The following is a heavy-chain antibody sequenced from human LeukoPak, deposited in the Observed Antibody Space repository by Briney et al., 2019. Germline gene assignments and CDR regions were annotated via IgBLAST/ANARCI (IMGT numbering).Heavy chain of an antibody. CDR1: GFTFSRYA. J-gene: IGHJ4*02. D-gene: IGHD6-19*01. V-gene: IGHV3-23*01. CDR2: IRGSVDTT. CDR3: AKDRPYVAVAGNFDY. Sequence: GGSLRLSCAASGFTFSRYAMNWVRQAPGKRLEWVSGIRGSVDTTFYADSVKGRFTISRDNSNNTLYLQMNSLRAEDTAVYFCAKDRPYVAVAGNFDYWGQGTLVTVSS.